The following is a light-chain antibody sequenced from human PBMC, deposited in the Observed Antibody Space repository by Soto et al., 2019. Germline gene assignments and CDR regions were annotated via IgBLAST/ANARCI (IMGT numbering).Light chain of an antibody. CDR1: QSISSY. CDR3: QQSFRTPGT. V-gene: IGKV1-39*01. J-gene: IGKJ1*01. Sequence: DIQMTQSPSSLSASVGDRVTISCRASQSISSYLSWYQHKPGKAPNLLIFAASTLQSGVPSRFSGSGAGTDFTLTISSLQFEDIATYYCQQSFRTPGTFGQGTMVEI. CDR2: AAS.